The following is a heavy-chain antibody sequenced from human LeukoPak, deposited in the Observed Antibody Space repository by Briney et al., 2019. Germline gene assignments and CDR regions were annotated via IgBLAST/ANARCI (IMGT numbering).Heavy chain of an antibody. J-gene: IGHJ4*02. Sequence: PSETLSLTCTVSGGSISSYYWSWIRQPPGKGLEWIGYIYYSGSTNYNPSLKSRVTISVDTSKNQFSLKLSSVTAADTAVYYCARVEPTGGYFDYWGQGTLVTVSS. D-gene: IGHD1-14*01. V-gene: IGHV4-59*01. CDR1: GGSISSYY. CDR2: IYYSGST. CDR3: ARVEPTGGYFDY.